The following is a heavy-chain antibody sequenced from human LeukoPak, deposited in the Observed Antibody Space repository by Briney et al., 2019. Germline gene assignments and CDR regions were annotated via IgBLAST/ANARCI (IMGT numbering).Heavy chain of an antibody. CDR3: AGDRGITITKDFDY. V-gene: IGHV1-24*01. CDR1: GSTLSESS. J-gene: IGHJ4*02. D-gene: IGHD1-1*01. CDR2: YDPEEGGI. Sequence: ASVKVSCKVSGSTLSESSIHWLRQAPGKGLEWMGGYDPEEGGIIYAQKFLDRVTMTEDTSTTTAYMEVSSLRSEDTAVYFCAGDRGITITKDFDYWGQGTLVTVSS.